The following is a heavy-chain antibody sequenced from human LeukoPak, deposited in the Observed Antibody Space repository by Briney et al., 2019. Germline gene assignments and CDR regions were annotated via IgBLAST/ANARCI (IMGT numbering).Heavy chain of an antibody. CDR1: GGSFSGYY. Sequence: PSETLSLTCAVYGGSFSGYYWSWIRQPPGKGLEWIGEINHSGSTNYNPSLKSRVTISVDTSKNQFSLKLSSVTAADTAVYYCARSSTSGQGWFDPWGQGTLVTVSS. CDR3: ARSSTSGQGWFDP. CDR2: INHSGST. J-gene: IGHJ5*02. V-gene: IGHV4-34*01. D-gene: IGHD2-2*01.